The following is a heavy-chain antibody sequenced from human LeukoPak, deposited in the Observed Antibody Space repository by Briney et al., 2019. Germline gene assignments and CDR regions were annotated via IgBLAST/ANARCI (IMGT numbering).Heavy chain of an antibody. CDR2: ISNSGTTI. V-gene: IGHV3-11*01. CDR3: ARDRSGEPYHSDSSGYQS. J-gene: IGHJ5*02. Sequence: GGSLRLSCAASGFTFSDYYMSWIRQAPGNRLEWVSYISNSGTTIYYADSVQGRFSISRDNAKNLLYLQMNSLRAEDTALYYCARDRSGEPYHSDSSGYQSWGQGTLVTVSS. CDR1: GFTFSDYY. D-gene: IGHD3-22*01.